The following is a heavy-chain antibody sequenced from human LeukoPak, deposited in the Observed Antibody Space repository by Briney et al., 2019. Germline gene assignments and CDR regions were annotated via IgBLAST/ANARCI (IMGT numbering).Heavy chain of an antibody. D-gene: IGHD3-9*01. CDR2: IYYSGST. CDR3: ARAGDYDILTGPPPPFDY. Sequence: SETLSLTCTVSGGSISSYYWSWIRQPPGKGLEWIGYIYYSGSTNYNPSLKSRVTISVDTSKNQFSLKLSSVTAADTAVYYCARAGDYDILTGPPPPFDYWGQGTLVTVSS. J-gene: IGHJ4*02. CDR1: GGSISSYY. V-gene: IGHV4-59*01.